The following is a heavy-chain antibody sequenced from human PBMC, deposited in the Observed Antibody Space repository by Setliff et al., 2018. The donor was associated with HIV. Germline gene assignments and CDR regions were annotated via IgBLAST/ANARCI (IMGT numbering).Heavy chain of an antibody. J-gene: IGHJ5*02. CDR2: FNHGRST. D-gene: IGHD4-4*01. V-gene: IGHV4-34*01. Sequence: PSETLSLTCTVSGGSIRTGNYYWSSISQPPGKGLEWIGEFNHGRSTNNNPSLKSRVTISGDTTKNQFSLTMTSVTAADTAVYYCARGGRSTVATWAWFDPWGQGTLVTVSS. CDR3: ARGGRSTVATWAWFDP. CDR1: GGSIRTGNYY.